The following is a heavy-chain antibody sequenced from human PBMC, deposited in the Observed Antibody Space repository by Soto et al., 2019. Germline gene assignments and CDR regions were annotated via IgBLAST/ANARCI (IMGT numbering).Heavy chain of an antibody. CDR2: ISGSGGST. V-gene: IGHV3-23*01. Sequence: GGSLRLSCAASGFTFSSYAMSWVRQAPGKGLEWVSAISGSGGSTYYADSVKGRFTISRDNSKNTLYLQMNSLRAKDTAVYYCAKNARLGVAGLRYFDYWGQGTLVTVSS. J-gene: IGHJ4*02. CDR3: AKNARLGVAGLRYFDY. CDR1: GFTFSSYA. D-gene: IGHD6-19*01.